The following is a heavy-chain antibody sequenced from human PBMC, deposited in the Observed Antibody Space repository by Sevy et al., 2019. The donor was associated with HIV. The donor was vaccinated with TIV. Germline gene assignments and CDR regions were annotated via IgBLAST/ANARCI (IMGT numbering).Heavy chain of an antibody. CDR2: INPNSGGT. Sequence: ASVKVSCKASGYTFTGYSMNWVRQAPGQGLEWMGWINPNSGGTNYAQKFQGRVTMTRDTSISTAYMELSRLRSDDTAVYYCVRVWNSDYYDSSGPNWFDSWGQGTLVTVSS. CDR3: VRVWNSDYYDSSGPNWFDS. D-gene: IGHD3-22*01. V-gene: IGHV1-2*02. J-gene: IGHJ5*01. CDR1: GYTFTGYS.